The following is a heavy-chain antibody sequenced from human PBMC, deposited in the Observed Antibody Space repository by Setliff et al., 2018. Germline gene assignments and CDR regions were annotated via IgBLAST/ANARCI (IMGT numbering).Heavy chain of an antibody. CDR3: VRTGTYRYFDY. CDR1: GYSISSGFY. J-gene: IGHJ4*02. V-gene: IGHV4-38-2*01. D-gene: IGHD1-1*01. Sequence: PSETLSLTCAVSGYSISSGFYWGWIRQPPGRGLEWIGSIYHSGTTYYNPSLKSRVTILVDTSKNQFSLKLRSVTAADTAVYYCVRTGTYRYFDYWGQGALVTVSS. CDR2: IYHSGTT.